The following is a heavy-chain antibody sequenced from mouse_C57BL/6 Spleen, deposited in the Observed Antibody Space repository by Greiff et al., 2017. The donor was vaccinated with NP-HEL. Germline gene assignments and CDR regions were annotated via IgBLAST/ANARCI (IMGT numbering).Heavy chain of an antibody. CDR2: IRNKANGYTT. J-gene: IGHJ3*01. CDR3: ARSLYYDYDRAWFAY. CDR1: GFTFTDYY. Sequence: EVMLVESGGGLVQPGGSLSLSCAASGFTFTDYYMSWVRQPPGKALEWLGFIRNKANGYTTEYSASVKGRFTISRDNSQSILYLQMNALRAEDSATYYCARSLYYDYDRAWFAYWGQGTLVTVSA. V-gene: IGHV7-3*01. D-gene: IGHD2-4*01.